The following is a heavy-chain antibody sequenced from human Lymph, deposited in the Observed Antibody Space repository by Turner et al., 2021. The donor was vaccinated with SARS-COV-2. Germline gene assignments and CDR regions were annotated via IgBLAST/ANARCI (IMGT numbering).Heavy chain of an antibody. CDR1: GFTFSSYA. D-gene: IGHD3-10*01. CDR2: ISVSGGST. Sequence: EVHLLESGGGLVQTGGYLRLSCHGSGFTFSSYAMSWVRQAPGKGLEWVSSISVSGGSTYYADSVKGRFTISRDNSKNTLYLQMNSLRAEDTAVYYCAKGVRGVIIPEAFDIWGQGTMVTISS. CDR3: AKGVRGVIIPEAFDI. V-gene: IGHV3-23*01. J-gene: IGHJ3*02.